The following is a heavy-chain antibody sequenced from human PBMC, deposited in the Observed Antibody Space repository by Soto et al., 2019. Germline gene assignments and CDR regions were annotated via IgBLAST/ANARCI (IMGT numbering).Heavy chain of an antibody. CDR1: GYTLTELS. V-gene: IGHV1-24*01. CDR2: FDPEDGET. J-gene: IGHJ6*02. D-gene: IGHD2-15*01. CDR3: ATASCSGGSCYHLRIYYYYGMDV. Sequence: ASVKVSCKVSGYTLTELSMHWVRQAPGKGLEWMGGFDPEDGETIYAQKFQGRVTMTEDTSTDTAYMELSSLRSEDTAVYYCATASCSGGSCYHLRIYYYYGMDVWGQGTTVTVSS.